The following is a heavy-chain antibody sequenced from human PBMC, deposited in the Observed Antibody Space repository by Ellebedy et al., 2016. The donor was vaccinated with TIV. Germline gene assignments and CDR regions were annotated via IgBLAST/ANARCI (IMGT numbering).Heavy chain of an antibody. V-gene: IGHV3-20*04. Sequence: PGGSLRLSCAPSGFTFDDYGMSWVRQALGRGLEWVSGINWNGGSTGYADSVKGRFTISRDNAKNSLYLQMNSLRAEDTALYYCARRIVGATRGWFDPWGQGTLVTVSS. D-gene: IGHD1-26*01. CDR1: GFTFDDYG. J-gene: IGHJ5*02. CDR3: ARRIVGATRGWFDP. CDR2: INWNGGST.